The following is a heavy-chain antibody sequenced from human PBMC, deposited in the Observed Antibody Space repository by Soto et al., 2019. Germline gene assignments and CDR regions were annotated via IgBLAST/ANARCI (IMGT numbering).Heavy chain of an antibody. D-gene: IGHD4-17*01. CDR2: IYYSGST. Sequence: QVQLQESGPGLVKPSETLSLTCTVSGGSMSGYYWSWIRQTPGKGLEWIGYIYYSGSTNYNPSLKSRVTISVDTSKNQFSLKLSSVTAADTAVYYCARWYGGSLDYWGQGTLVTVSS. J-gene: IGHJ4*02. V-gene: IGHV4-59*01. CDR3: ARWYGGSLDY. CDR1: GGSMSGYY.